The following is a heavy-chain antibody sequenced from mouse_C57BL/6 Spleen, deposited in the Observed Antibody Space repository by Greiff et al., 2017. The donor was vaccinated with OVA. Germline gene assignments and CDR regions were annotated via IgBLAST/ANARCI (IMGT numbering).Heavy chain of an antibody. D-gene: IGHD2-4*01. V-gene: IGHV1-66*01. CDR1: GYSFTSYY. CDR2: IYPGSGNT. CDR3: ARDYDYDEGVYFDY. Sequence: QVQLQQSGPELVKPGASVKISCKASGYSFTSYYIHWVKHRPGQGLEWIGWIYPGSGNTKYNEKFKGKATLTADTSSSTAYMQLSSLTSEDSAVYYCARDYDYDEGVYFDYWGQGTTLTVSS. J-gene: IGHJ2*01.